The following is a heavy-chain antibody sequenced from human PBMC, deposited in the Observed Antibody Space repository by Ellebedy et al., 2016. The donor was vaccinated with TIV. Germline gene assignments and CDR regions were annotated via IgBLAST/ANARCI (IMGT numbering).Heavy chain of an antibody. J-gene: IGHJ4*02. V-gene: IGHV1-46*01. D-gene: IGHD3-22*01. CDR2: INPTTGNS. CDR1: GYTFTSYY. CDR3: ARGDNYYYDSSGYYYTY. Sequence: ASVKVSCKASGYTFTSYYFYWVRQAPGQGLEWMGIINPTTGNSNYAQKFQGRVTMTRDTSTSTVYMELSSLRSEDTDVYYCARGDNYYYDSSGYYYTYWGQGTLVTVSS.